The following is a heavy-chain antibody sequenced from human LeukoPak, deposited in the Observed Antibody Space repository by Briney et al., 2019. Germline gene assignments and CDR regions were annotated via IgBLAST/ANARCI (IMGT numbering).Heavy chain of an antibody. J-gene: IGHJ6*04. CDR3: AELGITMIGGV. V-gene: IGHV3-7*01. D-gene: IGHD3-10*02. CDR1: GFTFSSYW. CDR2: IKEDGREK. Sequence: GGSLRLSCAASGFTFSSYWMNWVRQAPGKGLEWVATIKEDGREKYYADSVKGRFTISRDNAKNSLYLQMNSLRAEDTAVYYCAELGITMIGGVWGKGTTVTISS.